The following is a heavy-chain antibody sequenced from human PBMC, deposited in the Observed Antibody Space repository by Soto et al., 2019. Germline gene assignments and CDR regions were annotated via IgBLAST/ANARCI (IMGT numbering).Heavy chain of an antibody. V-gene: IGHV3-33*01. CDR3: ARDEIGGSDYYDSSGYNWFDP. CDR2: IWYGGSNK. Sequence: GGSLRLSCAASGFTFSSYGMHWVRQAPGKGLEWVAVIWYGGSNKYYADSVKGRFTISRDNSKNTLYQQMNSLRAEDTAVYYCARDEIGGSDYYDSSGYNWFDPWGQGTLVTVSS. CDR1: GFTFSSYG. D-gene: IGHD3-22*01. J-gene: IGHJ5*02.